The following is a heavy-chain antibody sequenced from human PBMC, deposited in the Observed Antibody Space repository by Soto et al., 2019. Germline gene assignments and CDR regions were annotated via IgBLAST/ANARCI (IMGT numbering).Heavy chain of an antibody. Sequence: QVTLKESGPVLVKPTETLTLTCTVSGFSLSNARMGVSWIRQPPGKALEWLAHIFSNDEKSYSTSLKSRLTISKDTSKSQVVLTMTNMDPVDTATYYCAKKNYYYYGMDVWGQGTTVTVSS. CDR1: GFSLSNARMG. J-gene: IGHJ6*02. V-gene: IGHV2-26*01. CDR3: AKKNYYYYGMDV. CDR2: IFSNDEK.